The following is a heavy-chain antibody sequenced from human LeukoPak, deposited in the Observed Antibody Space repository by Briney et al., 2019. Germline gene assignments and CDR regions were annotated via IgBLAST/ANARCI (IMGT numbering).Heavy chain of an antibody. CDR2: INTDASST. CDR3: ARALTNCSGGSCHPSPIDF. CDR1: GFTFGSYR. Sequence: GGSLRLSCAASGFTFGSYRMHWVGQAPGKGLVWVSHINTDASSTNYAVSVKGRFTISRDDAKNTLYLQMNSLRAEDTAVYYCARALTNCSGGSCHPSPIDFWGQGTLVTVSS. V-gene: IGHV3-74*01. D-gene: IGHD2-15*01. J-gene: IGHJ4*02.